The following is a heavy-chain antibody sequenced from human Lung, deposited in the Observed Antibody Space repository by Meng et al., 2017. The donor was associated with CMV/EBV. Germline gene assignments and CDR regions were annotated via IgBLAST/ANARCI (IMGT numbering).Heavy chain of an antibody. Sequence: QLRSQAPGPGLVKPSHTTSLTCTVSGGSISSGDYYWSWIRQPPGKGLEWIGYIYYSGSTYYNPSLKSRVTISVDTSKNQFSLKLSSVTAADTAVYYCARDRTTGRYFDYWGQGTLVTVSS. D-gene: IGHD4-11*01. J-gene: IGHJ4*02. CDR3: ARDRTTGRYFDY. CDR1: GGSISSGDYY. V-gene: IGHV4-30-4*01. CDR2: IYYSGST.